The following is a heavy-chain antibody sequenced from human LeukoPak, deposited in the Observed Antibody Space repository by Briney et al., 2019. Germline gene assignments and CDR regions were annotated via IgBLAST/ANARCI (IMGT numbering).Heavy chain of an antibody. Sequence: RASVKVSCKASGFTFTSSAMQWVRQARGQRLEWIGWIVVGSGNTNYAQKFQERVTITRDMSTSTAYMELSSLRSEDTAVYYCAAVGYCSGGSCPRYYFDYWGQGTLVTVSS. CDR1: GFTFTSSA. D-gene: IGHD2-15*01. CDR3: AAVGYCSGGSCPRYYFDY. CDR2: IVVGSGNT. V-gene: IGHV1-58*02. J-gene: IGHJ4*02.